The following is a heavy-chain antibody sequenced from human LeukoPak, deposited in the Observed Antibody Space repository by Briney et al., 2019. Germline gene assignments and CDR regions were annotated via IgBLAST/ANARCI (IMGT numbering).Heavy chain of an antibody. D-gene: IGHD3-10*01. CDR1: GYIYTSYG. J-gene: IGHJ4*02. Sequence: ASVKVSCKASGYIYTSYGINWVRQAPGQGLEWMGRISAYNGNTKYAQKLQGRVTMTTDTSTSTAHMELRSLRTDDTAVYYCTRGPEWFGVNVDYWGRGTLVTVSS. CDR2: ISAYNGNT. V-gene: IGHV1-18*01. CDR3: TRGPEWFGVNVDY.